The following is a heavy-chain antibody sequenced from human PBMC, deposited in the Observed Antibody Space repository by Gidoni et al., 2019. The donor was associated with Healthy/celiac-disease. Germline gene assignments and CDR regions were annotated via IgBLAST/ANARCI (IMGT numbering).Heavy chain of an antibody. D-gene: IGHD1-7*01. CDR1: GYTFTSYA. CDR3: ARNGLELRSGWDYYYCCGMDV. CDR2: ISPDNSDT. Sequence: QVQLVQSGAEVMKPGASVQVSCKASGYTFTSYAISWVRQAPGQGLEWMGWISPDNSDTNYAQKLQGRVTMTTDTSTSTAYMELRSLRSGDADVYYCARNGLELRSGWDYYYCCGMDVWGRGTTVTVSS. J-gene: IGHJ6*02. V-gene: IGHV1-18*04.